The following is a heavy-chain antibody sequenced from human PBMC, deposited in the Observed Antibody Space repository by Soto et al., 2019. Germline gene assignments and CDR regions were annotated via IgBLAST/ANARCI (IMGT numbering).Heavy chain of an antibody. CDR1: GYTFTSYD. Sequence: ASVKVSFKASGYTFTSYDINWVRQATGQGLEWMGWMNPNSGNTGYAQKFQGRVTMTRNTSISTAYMELSSLRSEDTAVYYCARLTSSGWYYDYWGQGTLVTVSS. D-gene: IGHD6-19*01. CDR2: MNPNSGNT. V-gene: IGHV1-8*01. CDR3: ARLTSSGWYYDY. J-gene: IGHJ4*02.